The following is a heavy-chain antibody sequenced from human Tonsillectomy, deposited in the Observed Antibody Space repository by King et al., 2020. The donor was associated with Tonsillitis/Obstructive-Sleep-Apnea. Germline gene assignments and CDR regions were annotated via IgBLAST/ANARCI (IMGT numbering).Heavy chain of an antibody. D-gene: IGHD5-18*01. J-gene: IGHJ6*03. V-gene: IGHV2-26*01. CDR2: IFWNDEK. CDR1: GFSLSNARMG. Sequence: LKESGPVLVKPTETLTLTCTVSGFSLSNARMGVSWIRQPPGKALEWLAHIFWNDEKSYSTSLKSRLTISKDTSKSQVVLTMTNMDPVDTATYYCARGTAVVYYYYYYMDVWGKGTTVTVSS. CDR3: ARGTAVVYYYYYYMDV.